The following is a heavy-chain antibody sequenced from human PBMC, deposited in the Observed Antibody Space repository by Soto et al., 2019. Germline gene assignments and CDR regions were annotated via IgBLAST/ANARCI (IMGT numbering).Heavy chain of an antibody. CDR2: INPSDGST. J-gene: IGHJ2*01. CDR1: GYTFTGHY. V-gene: IGHV1-46*03. D-gene: IGHD4-4*01. CDR3: VRGSKNWLWHFDL. Sequence: QVQLVQSGPEVKEPGASVRLSCEASGYTFTGHYLYWVRQAPGQGLEWMGIINPSDGSTTYAQKFDVRVTMPRDTSTSSVYLELSSLRYEDTAVYYCVRGSKNWLWHFDLWCRGTLLTIAS.